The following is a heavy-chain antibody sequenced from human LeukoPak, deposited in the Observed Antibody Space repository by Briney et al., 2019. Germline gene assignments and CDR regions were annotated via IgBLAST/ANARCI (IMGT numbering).Heavy chain of an antibody. CDR3: ARAAGAAGGQYFDY. J-gene: IGHJ4*02. Sequence: SETLFLTCTVPGGSISGYYWSWIRQPAGQGLEWIGRIYTNGDTKFNPSLKSRVTMSVDTAKNQLSLKLRPVTAADTAVYYCARAAGAAGGQYFDYWGQGTLVTVSS. V-gene: IGHV4-4*07. D-gene: IGHD6-13*01. CDR2: IYTNGDT. CDR1: GGSISGYY.